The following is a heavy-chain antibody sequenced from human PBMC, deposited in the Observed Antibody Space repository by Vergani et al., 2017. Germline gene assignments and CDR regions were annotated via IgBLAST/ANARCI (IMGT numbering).Heavy chain of an antibody. CDR1: GDTFRSNT. V-gene: IGHV1-69*02. J-gene: IGHJ4*02. Sequence: QVQLVQSGAEVKKPGSSVKVSCKASGDTFRSNTISWVRQVPGQGLEWMGRIIPVLGKTKYAQDFQGRLTITADTSTSTAYMELTSLRSQDTAVYYCASGARVPATAIYYWGQGTLVTVSS. D-gene: IGHD2-21*02. CDR3: ASGARVPATAIYY. CDR2: IIPVLGKT.